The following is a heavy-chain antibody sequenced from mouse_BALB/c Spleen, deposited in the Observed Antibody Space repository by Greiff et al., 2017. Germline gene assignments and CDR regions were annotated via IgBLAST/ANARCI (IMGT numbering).Heavy chain of an antibody. CDR3: ARRNYGNYFDY. CDR1: GYSITSDYA. V-gene: IGHV3-2*02. J-gene: IGHJ2*01. CDR2: ISYSGST. D-gene: IGHD2-1*01. Sequence: EVKLEESGPGLVKPSQSLSLTCTVTGYSITSDYAWNWIRQFPGNKLEWMGYISYSGSTSYNPSLKSRISITRDTSKNQFFLQLNSVTTEDTATYYCARRNYGNYFDYWGQGTTLTVSS.